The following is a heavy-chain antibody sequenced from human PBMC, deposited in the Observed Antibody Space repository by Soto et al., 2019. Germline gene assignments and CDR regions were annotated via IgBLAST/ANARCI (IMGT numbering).Heavy chain of an antibody. Sequence: QVQLVQSGAVVKKPGSSVKVSCKASGGTFSSYAMNWVRQAPGPGLEWMGGIIPMFGTTTYAQKFQGRVTITADESTSTVYMELTGLTSDDTAVYYCGRDGAGMRATFDYWGQGTLVTVSS. CDR2: IIPMFGTT. CDR3: GRDGAGMRATFDY. J-gene: IGHJ4*02. CDR1: GGTFSSYA. V-gene: IGHV1-69*12. D-gene: IGHD1-26*01.